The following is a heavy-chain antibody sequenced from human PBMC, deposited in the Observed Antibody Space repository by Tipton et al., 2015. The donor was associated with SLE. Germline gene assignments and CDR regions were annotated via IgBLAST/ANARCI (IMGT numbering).Heavy chain of an antibody. V-gene: IGHV4-31*03. J-gene: IGHJ3*02. CDR2: IYDSGSA. Sequence: TLSLTCTVSGGSISSGGYYWGWIRRLPGKGLEWIGHIYDSGSAFYNPSLRSRITISLGMSDNQSSLKVNSVTAADTAVYFCARDRGHRDCSGDYPYDAFDIWVHETTVTVSS. D-gene: IGHD3-3*01. CDR1: GGSISSGGYY. CDR3: ARDRGHRDCSGDYPYDAFDI.